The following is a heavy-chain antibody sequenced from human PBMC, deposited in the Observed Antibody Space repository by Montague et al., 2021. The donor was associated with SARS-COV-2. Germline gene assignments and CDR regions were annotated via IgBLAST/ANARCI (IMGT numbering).Heavy chain of an antibody. CDR2: IYYSGST. CDR3: ARGLVGWFDP. CDR1: GSSISSSSYY. V-gene: IGHV4-39*01. D-gene: IGHD3/OR15-3a*01. J-gene: IGHJ5*02. Sequence: SETLSLTCTVSGSSISSSSYYWGWIRQPPGKGLEWIGSIYYSGSTYYXRSLKSRVTISVDTSKNQFSLKLSSVTAADTAVYYCARGLVGWFDPWGQGTLVTVSS.